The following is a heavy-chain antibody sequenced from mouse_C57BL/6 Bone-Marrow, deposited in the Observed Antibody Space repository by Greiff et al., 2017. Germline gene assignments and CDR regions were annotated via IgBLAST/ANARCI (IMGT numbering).Heavy chain of an antibody. CDR3: AREGYGYDGVAY. CDR2: INPKTGGT. D-gene: IGHD2-2*01. J-gene: IGHJ3*01. Sequence: VQLQQSGPELVKPGASVKIPCKASGYTFTDYNMDWVKQTHGTSLEWIGDINPKTGGTFYNQKFKGKAILTVDKSSSTAYMELRSLTSEDTAVYYCAREGYGYDGVAYWGQGTLVTVSA. V-gene: IGHV1-18*01. CDR1: GYTFTDYN.